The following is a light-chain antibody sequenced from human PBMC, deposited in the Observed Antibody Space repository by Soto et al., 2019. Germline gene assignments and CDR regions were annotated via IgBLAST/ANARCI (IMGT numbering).Light chain of an antibody. J-gene: IGLJ2*01. CDR1: KIGSKS. V-gene: IGLV3-21*04. CDR2: YDS. Sequence: SYELTQPPSVSVAPGTTSRITWGGNKIGSKSVHWYQQKPGQAPVLVIYYDSDRPSGIPERFSGSNSGNTATLTISRVEAGDEADYYCQVWDSSRVVFGGGTKLTVL. CDR3: QVWDSSRVV.